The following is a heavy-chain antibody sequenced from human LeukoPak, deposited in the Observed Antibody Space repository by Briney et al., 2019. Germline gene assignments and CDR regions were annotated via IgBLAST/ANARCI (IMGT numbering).Heavy chain of an antibody. CDR1: VGTFSSYT. CDR3: ARDRPYGSGSYYNLNAFDI. J-gene: IGHJ3*02. CDR2: IIPILGIA. V-gene: IGHV1-69*04. Sequence: ASVKVSCKASVGTFSSYTISWVRQAPGQGLEWMGRIIPILGIANYAQKFQGRVTITADKSTGTAYMELSSLRSEDTAVYYCARDRPYGSGSYYNLNAFDIWGQGTMVTVSS. D-gene: IGHD3-10*01.